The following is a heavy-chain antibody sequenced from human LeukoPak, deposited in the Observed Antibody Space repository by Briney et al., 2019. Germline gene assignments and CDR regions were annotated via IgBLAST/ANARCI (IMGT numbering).Heavy chain of an antibody. CDR3: AKGGSGYFYYFDH. CDR1: GFTFSSYG. CDR2: ISYDGSNK. J-gene: IGHJ4*02. V-gene: IGHV3-30*18. Sequence: GRSLRLSCAASGFTFSSYGMHWVRQAPGKGLEWVAVISYDGSNKYYADSVKGRFTISRDNSKNTLYLQMNSLRAEDTAVYYCAKGGSGYFYYFDHWGQGTLVTVSS. D-gene: IGHD3-22*01.